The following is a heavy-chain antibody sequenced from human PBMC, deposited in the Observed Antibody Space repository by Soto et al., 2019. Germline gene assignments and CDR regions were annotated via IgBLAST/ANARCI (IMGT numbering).Heavy chain of an antibody. J-gene: IGHJ5*02. CDR1: GYTFTSYD. CDR2: MNPNSGNT. V-gene: IGHV1-8*01. D-gene: IGHD6-13*01. Sequence: QVQLVQSGAEVKKPGASVKVSCKASGYTFTSYDINWVRQATGQGLAWMGWMNPNSGNTGYAQKFQGRVTMTRNTSISTAYMELSSLSSEDTAVYYCARERSAAGTGWFDPWGQGTLVTVSS. CDR3: ARERSAAGTGWFDP.